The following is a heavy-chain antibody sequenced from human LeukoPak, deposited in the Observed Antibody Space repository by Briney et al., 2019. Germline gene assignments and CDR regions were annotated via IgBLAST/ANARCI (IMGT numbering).Heavy chain of an antibody. CDR3: GRAKVTYYYDGNGYYYFDN. V-gene: IGHV4-59*01. CDR2: IYYTGST. CDR1: AVSCSGFY. D-gene: IGHD3-22*01. J-gene: IGHJ4*02. Sequence: SETLSLTCTVSAVSCSGFYWTWLRHSPGKGLEWLGYIYYTGSTNYNPSLKSRVTISVDTSKEQFSLNLRSVTAADTAVYYCGRAKVTYYYDGNGYYYFDNWGQGTLVTVSS.